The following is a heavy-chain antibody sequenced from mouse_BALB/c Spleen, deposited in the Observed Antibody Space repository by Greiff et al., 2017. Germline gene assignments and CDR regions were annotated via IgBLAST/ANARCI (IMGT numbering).Heavy chain of an antibody. CDR1: GYTFTSYW. CDR2: IDPSDSYT. CDR3: ASLLYFDY. D-gene: IGHD2-1*01. V-gene: IGHV1-69*02. J-gene: IGHJ2*01. Sequence: QVQLKESGAELVKPGASVKLSCKASGYTFTSYWMHWVKQRPGQGLEWIGEIDPSDSYTNYNQKFKGKATLTVDKSSSTAYMQLSSLTSEDSAVYYCASLLYFDYWGQGTTLTVSS.